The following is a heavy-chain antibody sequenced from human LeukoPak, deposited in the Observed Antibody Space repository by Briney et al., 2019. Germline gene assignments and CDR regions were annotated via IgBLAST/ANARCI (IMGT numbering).Heavy chain of an antibody. CDR3: ARVLPYDYINRFDR. Sequence: GGSLRLLCAPSGFTFRNYWMNWVRQAPGKGLEWVANIKQDGSEKYYVDSVKGRFTISRDNAKNSLYLQMNSLRAEDTAVYYCARVLPYDYINRFDRWGQGTLVTVSS. J-gene: IGHJ5*02. D-gene: IGHD4-11*01. V-gene: IGHV3-7*01. CDR2: IKQDGSEK. CDR1: GFTFRNYW.